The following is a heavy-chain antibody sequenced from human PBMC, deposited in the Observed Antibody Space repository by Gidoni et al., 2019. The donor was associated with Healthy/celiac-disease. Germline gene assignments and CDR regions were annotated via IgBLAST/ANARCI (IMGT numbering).Heavy chain of an antibody. D-gene: IGHD5-18*01. Sequence: EVQLLESGGGLVQPGGSLRLSCAASGFPFSSYAMSWVRQAQGKGLEWVSAISGSGGRTYYADSVKGRFTISRDNSKNTLYLQMNSLRAEDTAVYYCAKVLEAQLWPTGGYNWFDPWGQGTLVTVSS. J-gene: IGHJ5*02. CDR1: GFPFSSYA. V-gene: IGHV3-23*01. CDR2: ISGSGGRT. CDR3: AKVLEAQLWPTGGYNWFDP.